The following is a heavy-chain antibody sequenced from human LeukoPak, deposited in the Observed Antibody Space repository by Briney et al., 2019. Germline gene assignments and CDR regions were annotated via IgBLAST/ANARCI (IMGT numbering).Heavy chain of an antibody. CDR2: ISSSSYI. CDR3: APEWEPY. D-gene: IGHD1-26*01. V-gene: IGHV3-21*01. CDR1: GFTFSSYG. J-gene: IGHJ4*02. Sequence: GRSLRLSCAASGFTFSSYGMNWVRQAPGKGLEWVSSISSSSYIYYADSVKGRFTISRDNAKNSLYLQMNSLRAEDTAVYYCAPEWEPYWGQGTLVTVSS.